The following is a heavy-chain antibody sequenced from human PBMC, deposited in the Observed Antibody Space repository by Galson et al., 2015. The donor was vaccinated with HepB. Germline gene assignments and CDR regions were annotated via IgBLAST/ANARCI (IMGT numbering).Heavy chain of an antibody. D-gene: IGHD3-22*01. CDR3: ARVFSGYYYSLRAFDI. V-gene: IGHV3-21*01. CDR1: GFTFSSYS. CDR2: ISSSSSYI. Sequence: SLRLSCAASGFTFSSYSMNWVRQAPGKGLEWVSSISSSSSYIYYADSVKGRFTISRDNAKNSLYLQMNSLRAEDTAVYYCARVFSGYYYSLRAFDIWGQGTMVTVSS. J-gene: IGHJ3*02.